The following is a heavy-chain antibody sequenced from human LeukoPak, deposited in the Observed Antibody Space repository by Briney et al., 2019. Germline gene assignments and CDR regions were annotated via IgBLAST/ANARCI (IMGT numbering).Heavy chain of an antibody. Sequence: PGGSLRLSCAASGFTFNTYGMNWVRQAPRKGLEWVSHITGSGGIIYYVDSVKGRFTVSRDNAKNSLYLQMNSLRDEDTAVYYCARDEYYDSSGYGRRAFDYWGQGTLVTVSS. CDR1: GFTFNTYG. CDR3: ARDEYYDSSGYGRRAFDY. D-gene: IGHD3-22*01. CDR2: ITGSGGII. V-gene: IGHV3-48*02. J-gene: IGHJ4*02.